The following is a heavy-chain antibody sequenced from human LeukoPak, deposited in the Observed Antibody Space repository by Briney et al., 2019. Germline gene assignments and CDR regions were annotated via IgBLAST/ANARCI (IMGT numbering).Heavy chain of an antibody. CDR2: IRYDGSNK. D-gene: IGHD6-13*01. V-gene: IGHV3-30*02. Sequence: GGSLRLSCGASGFTFSSYGMHWVRQAPGKGLEWVAFIRYDGSNKYYADSVKGRFTISRDNSKNTLYLQMNSLRAEDTAVYYCATAARSWYTHFDYWGQGTLVTVSS. CDR1: GFTFSSYG. J-gene: IGHJ4*02. CDR3: ATAARSWYTHFDY.